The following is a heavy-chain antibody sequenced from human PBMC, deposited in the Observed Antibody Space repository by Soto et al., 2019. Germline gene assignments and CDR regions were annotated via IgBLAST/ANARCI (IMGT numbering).Heavy chain of an antibody. J-gene: IGHJ4*02. CDR2: ISGRGGNS. V-gene: IGHV3-23*01. CDR3: AKGIRQVATMVEFGS. CDR1: GFTFSSYA. Sequence: GGSLRLSCAASGFTFSSYAMGWVRQAPGKGLEWVSGISGRGGNSYFADSVKGRFTISRDNSKNTLYLQMNSLRAEDTAVYYCAKGIRQVATMVEFGSWGQGTLVTVSS. D-gene: IGHD3-10*01.